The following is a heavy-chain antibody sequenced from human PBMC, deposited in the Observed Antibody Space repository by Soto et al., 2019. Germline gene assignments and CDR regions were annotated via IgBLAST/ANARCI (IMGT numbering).Heavy chain of an antibody. D-gene: IGHD4-17*01. V-gene: IGHV3-33*08. Sequence: GGSLRLSCAASGFTFSSYGMHWVRQAPGKGLEWVAVIWYDGSNKYYADSVKGRFTISRDNSKNTLYLQMNSLRAEDTAVYYCVRVGYGDPYFFDYWGQGTLVIVSS. CDR1: GFTFSSYG. J-gene: IGHJ4*02. CDR2: IWYDGSNK. CDR3: VRVGYGDPYFFDY.